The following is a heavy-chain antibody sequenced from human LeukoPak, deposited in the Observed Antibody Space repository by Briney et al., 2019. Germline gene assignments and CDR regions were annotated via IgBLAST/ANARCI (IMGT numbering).Heavy chain of an antibody. CDR3: AGLSYTYVPI. V-gene: IGHV6-1*01. D-gene: IGHD5-18*01. CDR1: GDSVSSNSAA. Sequence: SQTLSLTCAISGDSVSSNSAAWSWIRRSPSRGLEWLGRTYYRSKWYNEYALSVKSRIAINPDTSKNHFSLQLNSVTPEDTAVYYCAGLSYTYVPIWGQGTLVTVSS. CDR2: TYYRSKWYN. J-gene: IGHJ4*02.